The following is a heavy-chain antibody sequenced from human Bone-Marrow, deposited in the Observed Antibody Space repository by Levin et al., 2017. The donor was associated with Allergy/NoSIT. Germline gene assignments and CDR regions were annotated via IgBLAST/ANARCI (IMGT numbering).Heavy chain of an antibody. J-gene: IGHJ5*02. V-gene: IGHV4-61*02. CDR3: ARDETFNSWHTGWFDP. CDR1: GGSINNTNHY. CDR2: MFAGGAA. Sequence: LRLSCTVSGGSINNTNHYWSWIRQPAGKGLEWIGRMFAGGAATYNRSLRSRVTISIDTSKNQFSLKLTSVTAADAAVYYCARDETFNSWHTGWFDPWGQGTLVTVSS. D-gene: IGHD6-13*01.